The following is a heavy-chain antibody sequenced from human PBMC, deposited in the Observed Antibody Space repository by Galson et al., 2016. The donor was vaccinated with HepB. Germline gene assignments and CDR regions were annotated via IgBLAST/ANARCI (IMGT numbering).Heavy chain of an antibody. J-gene: IGHJ6*02. CDR2: ISWDGGGT. CDR3: AKDTQMEYCYSGSCYYYYGMDV. D-gene: IGHD2/OR15-2a*01. CDR1: GFTFDDYT. V-gene: IGHV3-43*01. Sequence: SLRLSCAASGFTFDDYTMHWVRQAPGKGLEWVSLISWDGGGTYYADSVKGRFTISRDNSKNCLYLQMNSLKIEGTAFYYCAKDTQMEYCYSGSCYYYYGMDVWGQGTTVTVS.